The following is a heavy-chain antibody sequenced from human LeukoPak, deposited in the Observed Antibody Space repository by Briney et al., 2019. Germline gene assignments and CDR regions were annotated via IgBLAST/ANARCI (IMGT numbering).Heavy chain of an antibody. CDR3: ARGPYGSGSYGVDN. CDR1: GGSISGLY. J-gene: IGHJ4*02. V-gene: IGHV4-4*07. CDR2: IYNSDNT. Sequence: PSETLSLTCSVSGGSISGLYWSWIRQPAGMGLEWIGRIYNSDNTNYNPSLKSRVTMSIVTSKNQISLELSSVTAADTAVYYCARGPYGSGSYGVDNWGQGILVTVSS. D-gene: IGHD3-10*01.